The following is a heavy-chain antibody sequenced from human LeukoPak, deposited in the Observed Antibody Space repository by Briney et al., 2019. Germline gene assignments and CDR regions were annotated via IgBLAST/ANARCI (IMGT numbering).Heavy chain of an antibody. J-gene: IGHJ3*02. D-gene: IGHD3-16*02. CDR3: AREPLEEDYVWGSYRTENAFDI. Sequence: GASVKVSCKASGYTFTSYGISWVRQAPEQGLEWMGWISAYNGNTNYVQKLQGRVTMTTDTSTSTAYMELRSLRSDDTAVYYCAREPLEEDYVWGSYRTENAFDIWGQGTMVTVSS. V-gene: IGHV1-18*01. CDR2: ISAYNGNT. CDR1: GYTFTSYG.